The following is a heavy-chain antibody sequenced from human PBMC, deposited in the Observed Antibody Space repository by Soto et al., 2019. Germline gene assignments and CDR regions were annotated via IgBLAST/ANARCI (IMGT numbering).Heavy chain of an antibody. CDR1: GFSFNTYG. CDR3: AKDRIRGTSYFDY. V-gene: IGHV3-30*18. CDR2: ISYNGDKT. D-gene: IGHD6-6*01. J-gene: IGHJ4*02. Sequence: QVPLLESGGGVVQPGRSLRLSCVASGFSFNTYGMHWVRQAPGKALEWVAVISYNGDKTFYADSVKGRFTISSDNSQSTLYLQMTSLRPEDTAVYYCAKDRIRGTSYFDYWGQGTLVTFSS.